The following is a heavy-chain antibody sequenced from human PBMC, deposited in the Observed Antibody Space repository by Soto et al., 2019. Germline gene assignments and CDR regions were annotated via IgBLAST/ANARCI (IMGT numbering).Heavy chain of an antibody. CDR3: ARGPGGYCSGGSCYSAPFAP. Sequence: LARGACGGRFSGYRWSGMPELPGHGQVWIGEINHSGSTNYNPSLKSRVTISVDTSKNQFSLKLSSVTAADTAVYYCARGPGGYCSGGSCYSAPFAPWGQGTLVPVSS. CDR2: INHSGST. D-gene: IGHD2-15*01. V-gene: IGHV4-34*01. CDR1: GGRFSGYR. J-gene: IGHJ5*02.